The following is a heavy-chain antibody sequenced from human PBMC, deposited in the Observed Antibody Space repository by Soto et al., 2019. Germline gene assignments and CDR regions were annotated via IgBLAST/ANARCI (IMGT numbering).Heavy chain of an antibody. CDR2: IRPSGDNT. Sequence: GGSLRLSCAASGFTFSTYSTSWVHQAPGKGLEWVAAIRPSGDNTFYADSVKGRFTISRDNSKNTLYLQMNSLRAEDTAVYYCANRCNSWCQGILVTVSS. CDR1: GFTFSTYS. V-gene: IGHV3-23*01. D-gene: IGHD4-17*01. CDR3: ANRCNS. J-gene: IGHJ4*02.